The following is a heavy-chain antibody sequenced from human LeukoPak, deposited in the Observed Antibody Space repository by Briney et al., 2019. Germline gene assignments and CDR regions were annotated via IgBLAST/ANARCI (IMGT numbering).Heavy chain of an antibody. Sequence: SETLSLTCTVSGYSISSGYYWGWIRQPPGKGLEWIGTIYYSGSTYYNPSLKSRVTISVDTSKNQFSLKLTSVTAADTAVYYCARPVPSRLGWFDPWGQGTLVTVSS. D-gene: IGHD1-1*01. CDR2: IYYSGST. CDR1: GYSISSGYY. CDR3: ARPVPSRLGWFDP. J-gene: IGHJ5*02. V-gene: IGHV4-38-2*02.